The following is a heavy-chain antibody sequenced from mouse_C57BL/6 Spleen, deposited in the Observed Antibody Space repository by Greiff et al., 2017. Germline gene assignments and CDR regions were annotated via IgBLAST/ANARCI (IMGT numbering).Heavy chain of an antibody. CDR3: ARSGRDYEGEFAY. CDR2: IYPGSGST. D-gene: IGHD2-4*01. J-gene: IGHJ3*01. CDR1: GYTFTSYW. Sequence: QVQLQQPGAELVKPGASVKMSCKASGYTFTSYWITWVKQRPGQGLEWIGDIYPGSGSTNYNEKFKRKATLTVDTSSSTAYMQLSSLTSEDSAVYYCARSGRDYEGEFAYWGQGTLVTVSA. V-gene: IGHV1-55*01.